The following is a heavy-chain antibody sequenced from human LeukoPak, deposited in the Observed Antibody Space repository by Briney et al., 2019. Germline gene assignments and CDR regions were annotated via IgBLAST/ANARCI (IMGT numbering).Heavy chain of an antibody. V-gene: IGHV3-7*01. D-gene: IGHD2-2*01. Sequence: GGSLRLSCAASGFFFSSYWMSWVRQAPGKGLEWVAYIKEDGSEKYYVGSVEGRFTISRDNAKNSLFLQMNSLRADDTAVYYCAKAPFSYCSSTSCPPKYYYYYYYMDVWGKGTTVTVSS. CDR2: IKEDGSEK. J-gene: IGHJ6*03. CDR1: GFFFSSYW. CDR3: AKAPFSYCSSTSCPPKYYYYYYYMDV.